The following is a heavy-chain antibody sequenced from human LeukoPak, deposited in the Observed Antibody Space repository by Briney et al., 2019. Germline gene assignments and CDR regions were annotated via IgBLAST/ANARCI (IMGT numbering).Heavy chain of an antibody. CDR3: ARGIPKYYGSGSYQEEYYFDY. CDR2: IKQDGSEK. D-gene: IGHD3-10*01. J-gene: IGHJ4*02. Sequence: GGSLRLSCAASGFTFSSYWMSWVRQAPGKGLEWVANIKQDGSEKYYVDSVKGRFTISRDNAKNSLYLQMNSLRAEDTAVYYCARGIPKYYGSGSYQEEYYFDYWGQGTLVTVSS. V-gene: IGHV3-7*01. CDR1: GFTFSSYW.